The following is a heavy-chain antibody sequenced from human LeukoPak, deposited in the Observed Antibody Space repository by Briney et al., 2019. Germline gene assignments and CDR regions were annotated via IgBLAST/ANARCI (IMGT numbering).Heavy chain of an antibody. V-gene: IGHV4-59*08. D-gene: IGHD2-2*01. J-gene: IGHJ3*02. CDR1: GGSISSYS. CDR3: ATQELVPAALNAFDI. CDR2: LYESGTT. Sequence: PSETLSLTCSVSGGSISSYSWSWIRQRPGKGLEWIGYLYESGTTNYKASLKSRVTMSVDTSKNHFSLRLSSVTAADTAVYYCATQELVPAALNAFDIWGRGTLVTLSS.